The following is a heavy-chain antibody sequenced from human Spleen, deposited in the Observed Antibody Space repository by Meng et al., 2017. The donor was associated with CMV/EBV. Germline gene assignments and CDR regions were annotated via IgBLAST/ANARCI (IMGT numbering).Heavy chain of an antibody. V-gene: IGHV3-53*01. J-gene: IGHJ6*02. CDR2: LYSGGNT. Sequence: GESLKISCAVSGFTVSDKYMSWVRQTPGKGLEWVSILYSGGNTYYADSVKGRFTISRDNSKNTLYLQMNLLGADDTAVYYCVAHSALYYYYGIDVWGQGPTVTVSS. CDR3: VAHSALYYYYGIDV. CDR1: GFTVSDKY.